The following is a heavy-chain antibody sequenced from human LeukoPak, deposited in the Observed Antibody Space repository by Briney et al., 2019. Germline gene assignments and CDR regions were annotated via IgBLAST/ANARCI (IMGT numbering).Heavy chain of an antibody. V-gene: IGHV3-20*04. J-gene: IGHJ4*02. CDR1: GFTFSNYN. CDR2: INWNGGST. CDR3: ARDGGGIVVVVAATWFDY. Sequence: PGGSLRLSCAASGFTFSNYNMNWVRQAPGKGLEWVSGINWNGGSTGYADSVKGRFTISRDNAKNSLYLQMNSLRAEDTALYYCARDGGGIVVVVAATWFDYWGQGTLVTVSS. D-gene: IGHD2-15*01.